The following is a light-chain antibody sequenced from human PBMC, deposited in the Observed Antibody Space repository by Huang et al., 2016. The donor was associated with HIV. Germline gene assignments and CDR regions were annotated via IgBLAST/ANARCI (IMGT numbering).Light chain of an antibody. J-gene: IGKJ1*01. CDR1: PSVSSN. V-gene: IGKV3-15*01. CDR2: GAS. Sequence: EIVMTQSPATLSVSPGERATLSCRASPSVSSNLACYQQKPGQAPSLLIYGASTRATGIPARFSGIESGTEFTLTISSLQSEDFAVYYCQQYNNWPPWTFGQGTKVEIK. CDR3: QQYNNWPPWT.